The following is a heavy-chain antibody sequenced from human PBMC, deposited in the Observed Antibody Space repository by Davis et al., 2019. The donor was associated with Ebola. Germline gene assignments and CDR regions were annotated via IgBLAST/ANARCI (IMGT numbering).Heavy chain of an antibody. V-gene: IGHV1-2*04. CDR2: INPNSDGT. D-gene: IGHD2-2*03. CDR1: GYTFTGYY. CDR3: ARDLGLPRNGWYFDY. J-gene: IGHJ4*02. Sequence: ASVKVSCKASGYTFTGYYMHWVRQAPGQGLEWMGWINPNSDGTNYAQKFQGWVTMTRDTSISTAYMELSRLRSDDTAVYYCARDLGLPRNGWYFDYWGQGTLVTVSS.